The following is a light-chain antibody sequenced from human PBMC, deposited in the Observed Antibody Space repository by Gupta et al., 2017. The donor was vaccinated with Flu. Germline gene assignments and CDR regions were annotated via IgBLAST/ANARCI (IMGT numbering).Light chain of an antibody. CDR1: RCLLCSSNTNNH. V-gene: IGKV4-1*01. CDR2: RGF. J-gene: IGKJ4*01. Sequence: CKSSRCLLCSSNTNNHMHLAWYLQKSGQPPKLLIYRGFTREPGVPDRFSGSGSGTDFTLKISRVEAEDVGVYYCKQYLETPYTFGGGTKVEIK. CDR3: KQYLETPYT.